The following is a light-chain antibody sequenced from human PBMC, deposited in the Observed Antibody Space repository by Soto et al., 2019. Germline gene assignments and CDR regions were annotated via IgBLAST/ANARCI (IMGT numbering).Light chain of an antibody. CDR3: QQYGSSPWT. Sequence: EIVLTQSPGTLSLSPGERATLSCRASQSLSSIYLAWYQQKPGQAPRLLIYGASSRATGIPDRFSGSGSGTDFTLTITRLEPEDFAVYYCQQYGSSPWTFGQGTKVELK. CDR1: QSLSSIY. CDR2: GAS. J-gene: IGKJ1*01. V-gene: IGKV3-20*01.